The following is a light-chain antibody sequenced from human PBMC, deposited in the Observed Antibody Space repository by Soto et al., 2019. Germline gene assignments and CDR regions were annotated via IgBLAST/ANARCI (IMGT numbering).Light chain of an antibody. CDR1: ETVRGY. Sequence: LPVSNAASSWSECEVDRVSITCRASETVRGYLNWYRQKPGKAPELLLYAASTLQSGVPSRFSGAGSGTEFTLTIAALQSEDFATYFCQQNFGLTRKFAQGTKVEIK. V-gene: IGKV1-39*01. CDR2: AAS. J-gene: IGKJ1*01. CDR3: QQNFGLTRK.